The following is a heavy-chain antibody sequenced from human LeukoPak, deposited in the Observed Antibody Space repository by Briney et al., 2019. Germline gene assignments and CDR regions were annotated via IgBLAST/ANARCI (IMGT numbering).Heavy chain of an antibody. V-gene: IGHV3-15*01. J-gene: IGHJ4*02. Sequence: PGGALRLSCAASGFTFSNDWMSWVRQAPGKGLEWVDRIKSKTDGGARDYAAPVKGRLTISIYDSKNTLYLQMNSVKTEDTAVYYCNTVTTLEPFDYWGQGTLVTVSS. CDR3: NTVTTLEPFDY. D-gene: IGHD1-1*01. CDR1: GFTFSNDW. CDR2: IKSKTDGGAR.